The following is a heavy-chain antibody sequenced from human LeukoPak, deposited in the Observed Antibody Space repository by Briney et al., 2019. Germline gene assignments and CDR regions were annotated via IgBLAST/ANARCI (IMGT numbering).Heavy chain of an antibody. CDR2: IYYSGST. CDR3: ARVGVPAAMFVYFDY. CDR1: GGSISSYY. V-gene: IGHV4-59*01. Sequence: PSETLSLTCTVSGGSISSYYWSWIRQPPGKGLEWIGYIYYSGSTNYNPSLKGRVTISVDTSKNQSSLKLSSVTAADTAVYYCARVGVPAAMFVYFDYWAREPWSPSPQ. J-gene: IGHJ4*02. D-gene: IGHD2-2*01.